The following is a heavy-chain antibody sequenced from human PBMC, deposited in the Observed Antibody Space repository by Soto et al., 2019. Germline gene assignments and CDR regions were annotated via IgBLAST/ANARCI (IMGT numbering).Heavy chain of an antibody. V-gene: IGHV5-51*03. J-gene: IGHJ4*02. CDR2: IYPGDSDT. CDR3: ARRNSAYDYGLDY. D-gene: IGHD5-12*01. CDR1: GYSFTNYW. Sequence: EVQLVQSGTEMKKPGQSLKISCKGSGYSFTNYWIAWVRQMPGKGLEWMGIIYPGDSDTRYIPSFQGQVTISADKSISTVYLQWSSLKASDIAVYYCARRNSAYDYGLDYWGQGTLVTVSS.